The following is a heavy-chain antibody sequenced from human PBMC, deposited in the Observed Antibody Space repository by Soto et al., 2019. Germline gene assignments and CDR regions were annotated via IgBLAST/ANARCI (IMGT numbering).Heavy chain of an antibody. CDR1: GYTFTGYY. Sequence: ASVKVSCKASGYTFTGYYMHWVRQAPGQGLEWMGWINPNSGGTNYAQKFQGWVTMTRDTSISTAYMELSRLRSDDTAVYYCAGCWARSTSCFGGFDYGGQGTLVTVSS. CDR2: INPNSGGT. D-gene: IGHD2-2*01. J-gene: IGHJ4*02. V-gene: IGHV1-2*04. CDR3: AGCWARSTSCFGGFDY.